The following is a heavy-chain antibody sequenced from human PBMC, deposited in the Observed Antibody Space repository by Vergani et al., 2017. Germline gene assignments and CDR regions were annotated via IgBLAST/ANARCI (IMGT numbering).Heavy chain of an antibody. Sequence: QVHLEQSGTEVKKPGSSVKVSCKVSGDIFNNYTVTLVRQAPGKGLEWMGRIIPIIRLATSAQKFQDRVKITGDTSTNTVYMEMNNLRSEDTAVYYCARVSPGDNSGWEPFDYWGQGTLVTVSS. CDR3: ARVSPGDNSGWEPFDY. CDR1: GDIFNNYT. J-gene: IGHJ4*02. D-gene: IGHD6-19*01. CDR2: IIPIIRLA. V-gene: IGHV1-69*02.